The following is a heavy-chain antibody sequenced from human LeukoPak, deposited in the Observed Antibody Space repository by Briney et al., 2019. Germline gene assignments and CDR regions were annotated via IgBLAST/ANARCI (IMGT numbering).Heavy chain of an antibody. CDR2: ISGSGSGT. CDR3: AKDASRRWLQLGDY. J-gene: IGHJ4*02. Sequence: PGGSLRLSCAASGFTFSSYAMSWVRQAPGEGLQWVSGISGSGSGTYYADSVRGRFTISRDNSKNTLYLQMNSLRAEDTAVYYCAKDASRRWLQLGDYWGQGTLVTVSS. CDR1: GFTFSSYA. D-gene: IGHD5-24*01. V-gene: IGHV3-23*01.